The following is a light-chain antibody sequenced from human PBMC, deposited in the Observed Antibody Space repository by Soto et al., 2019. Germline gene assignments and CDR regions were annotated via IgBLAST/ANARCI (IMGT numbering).Light chain of an antibody. Sequence: QTVVTQEPSFSVSPGLTVTLTCGLSSGSVSTSYYPSWYQQTPGQAPRTLIYSTNTRSSGVHDRFSGSILGNRAALTITGGQTDDESDYYCALYMGSGIWVFGGGTKLTVL. CDR2: STN. CDR3: ALYMGSGIWV. V-gene: IGLV8-61*01. J-gene: IGLJ3*02. CDR1: SGSVSTSYY.